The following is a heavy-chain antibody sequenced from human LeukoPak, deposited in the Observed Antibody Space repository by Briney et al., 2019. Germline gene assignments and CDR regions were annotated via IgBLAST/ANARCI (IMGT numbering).Heavy chain of an antibody. CDR1: EFTFRSYW. V-gene: IGHV3-74*01. CDR2: INSDGINT. CDR3: ARDLGQYYDTSDNWFDP. D-gene: IGHD3-22*01. J-gene: IGHJ5*02. Sequence: GGSLRLSCETSEFTFRSYWMHWVRQAPGKGLVWVSRINSDGINTSYADSVKGRFTISRDNAKNTLNLQMNSLRAEDTAVYYCARDLGQYYDTSDNWFDPWGQGTLVTVSS.